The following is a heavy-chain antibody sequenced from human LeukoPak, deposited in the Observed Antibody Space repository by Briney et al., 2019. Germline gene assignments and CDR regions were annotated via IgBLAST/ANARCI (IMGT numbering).Heavy chain of an antibody. CDR1: GYTFTSYG. CDR2: ISAYNGNT. Sequence: ASVKVSCKASGYTFTSYGISWVRQAPGQGLEWMGWISAYNGNTNYAQKLQGRVTMTTDTSTSTAYMELRSLRSDDTAVYYCARDVGITIFGVDPRAAAASQGAFDIWGQGTMVTVSS. V-gene: IGHV1-18*01. D-gene: IGHD3-3*01. J-gene: IGHJ3*02. CDR3: ARDVGITIFGVDPRAAAASQGAFDI.